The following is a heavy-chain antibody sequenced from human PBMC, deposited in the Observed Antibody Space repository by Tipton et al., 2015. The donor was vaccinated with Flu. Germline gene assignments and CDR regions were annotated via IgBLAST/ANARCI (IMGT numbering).Heavy chain of an antibody. CDR2: ISGSGGST. Sequence: SLRLSCAASGFTFSSYSMNWVRQAPGKGLEWVSAISGSGGSTYYADSVKGRFTISRDNSKNTLYLQMNSLRAEDTAVYYCAKERERGIAAAGTHHWGQGTLVTVSS. J-gene: IGHJ1*01. V-gene: IGHV3-23*01. D-gene: IGHD6-13*01. CDR1: GFTFSSYS. CDR3: AKERERGIAAAGTHH.